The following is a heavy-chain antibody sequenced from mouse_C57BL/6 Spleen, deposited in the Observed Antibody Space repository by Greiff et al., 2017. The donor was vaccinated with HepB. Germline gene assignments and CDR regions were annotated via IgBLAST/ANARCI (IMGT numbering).Heavy chain of an antibody. Sequence: QVHVKQSGAELARPGASVKLSCKASGYTFTSYGISWVKQRTGQGLEWIGEIYPRSGNTYYNEKFKGKATLTADKSSSTAYMELRSLTSEDSAVYFCARFGDYYGSSYDWYFDVWGTGTTVTVSS. D-gene: IGHD1-1*01. CDR2: IYPRSGNT. CDR1: GYTFTSYG. V-gene: IGHV1-81*01. CDR3: ARFGDYYGSSYDWYFDV. J-gene: IGHJ1*03.